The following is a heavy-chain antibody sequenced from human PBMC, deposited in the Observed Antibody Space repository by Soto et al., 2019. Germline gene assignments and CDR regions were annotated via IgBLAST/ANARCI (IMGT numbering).Heavy chain of an antibody. CDR1: GGSISSSSYS. J-gene: IGHJ4*02. Sequence: QLQLQESGPGLVKPSETLSLTCTVAGGSISSSSYSWGWSRQPPGKALEWFGSIYYSGSTYSNPSLKRRVTRSVETSENQLALKLSSVPAADTAVYYCAGQGYCSGGSCPLPYYWGQGTLVTVSS. CDR2: IYYSGST. D-gene: IGHD2-15*01. CDR3: AGQGYCSGGSCPLPYY. V-gene: IGHV4-39*01.